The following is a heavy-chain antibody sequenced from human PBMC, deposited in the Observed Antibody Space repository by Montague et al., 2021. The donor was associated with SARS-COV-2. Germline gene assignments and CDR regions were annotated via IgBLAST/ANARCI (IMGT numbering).Heavy chain of an antibody. CDR1: GGPFSGYY. Sequence: SETLSLTCAVYGGPFSGYYWSWIRQPLGKGLEWIGEINHSGSTNYNPSLKSRVTISVDTSENQFSLKLSSVTAADTAVYYCARARQDVVVPALGIGAYYYYYYMDVWGKGTTVTVSS. D-gene: IGHD2-2*01. CDR2: INHSGST. V-gene: IGHV4-34*01. J-gene: IGHJ6*03. CDR3: ARARQDVVVPALGIGAYYYYYYMDV.